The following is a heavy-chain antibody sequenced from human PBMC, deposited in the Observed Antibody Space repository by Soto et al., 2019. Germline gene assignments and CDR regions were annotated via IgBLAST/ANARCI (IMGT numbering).Heavy chain of an antibody. CDR2: VYHTGAT. D-gene: IGHD5-12*01. CDR3: ARGGNRYSNVASGVGGFDY. CDR1: GASISSSY. V-gene: IGHV4-59*01. J-gene: IGHJ4*02. Sequence: PSETLSLTCTVSGASISSSYWSWVRQSPERGLEWIAYVYHTGATNYNPSLKSRVTISLDTSKSQFSLNLTSLTTADTAVYFCARGGNRYSNVASGVGGFDYWGQGSLVTVSS.